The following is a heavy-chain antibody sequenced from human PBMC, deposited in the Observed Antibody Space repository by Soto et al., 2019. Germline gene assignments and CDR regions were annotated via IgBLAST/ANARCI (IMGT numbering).Heavy chain of an antibody. V-gene: IGHV3-48*02. D-gene: IGHD6-13*01. J-gene: IGHJ4*02. CDR2: ISSSSSTI. CDR1: GFTFSSYS. Sequence: EVQLVESGGGSVQPGGSLRLSCAASGFTFSSYSMNWVRQAPGKGLEWVSYISSSSSTIYYADSVKGRFTISRDNAKNSLYLQMNSLRDEDTAVYYCARDREQQLTRGGVFDYWGQGTLVTVSS. CDR3: ARDREQQLTRGGVFDY.